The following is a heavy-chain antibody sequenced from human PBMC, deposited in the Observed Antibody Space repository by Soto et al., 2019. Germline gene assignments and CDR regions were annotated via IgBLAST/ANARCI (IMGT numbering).Heavy chain of an antibody. J-gene: IGHJ5*02. V-gene: IGHV4-31*03. D-gene: IGHD5-18*01. Sequence: SETLSLTCTISGGSISSGGYYWSWIRQHPGKGLEWIGYIYYSGSTYYNPSLKSRVTISVDTSKNQFSLKLSSVTAADTAVYYCERGRGYSYGLDPCGQGTLVTVSS. CDR2: IYYSGST. CDR1: GGSISSGGYY. CDR3: ERGRGYSYGLDP.